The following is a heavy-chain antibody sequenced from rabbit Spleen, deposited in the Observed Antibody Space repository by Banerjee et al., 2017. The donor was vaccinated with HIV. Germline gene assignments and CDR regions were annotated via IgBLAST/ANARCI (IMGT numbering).Heavy chain of an antibody. CDR3: ARDLITVIGWNFNL. V-gene: IGHV1S40*01. J-gene: IGHJ4*01. D-gene: IGHD1-1*01. Sequence: QSLEESGGDLVKPGASLTLTCIASRFSFSSAYCLCWVRQAPGKGLEWIACIYDGSSGINYYANWAKGRFTVSKTSSTMVILQMTSLTDADTATYFCARDLITVIGWNFNLWGPGTLVTVS. CDR2: IYDGSSGIN. CDR1: RFSFSSAYC.